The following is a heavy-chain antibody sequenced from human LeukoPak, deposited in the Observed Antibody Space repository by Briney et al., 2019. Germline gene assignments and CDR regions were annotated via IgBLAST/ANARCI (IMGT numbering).Heavy chain of an antibody. Sequence: GGSLRLSCAASGFTFSDYWMHWVRQAPGKGLVWVSGISYIDVETYYADSVKGRFTISSDNSMNTLYLQMNSLTVEDTAVYYCAKRTRDGFNTPIDFWGQGTLVTVS. CDR1: GFTFSDYW. V-gene: IGHV3-23*01. J-gene: IGHJ4*02. CDR3: AKRTRDGFNTPIDF. D-gene: IGHD5-24*01. CDR2: ISYIDVET.